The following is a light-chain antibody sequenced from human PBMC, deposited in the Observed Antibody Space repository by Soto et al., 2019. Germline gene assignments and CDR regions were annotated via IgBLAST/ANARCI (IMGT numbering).Light chain of an antibody. V-gene: IGLV2-14*01. CDR1: SSYLGGYNY. Sequence: QSVLTQPASVSGSPGQSITISCTGTSSYLGGYNYVSWYQQHPGKAPKLMIYDVSNRPSGVSNRSSGYKSGNTASLTISGLQAEDDADYSCSSYTSSSPSAVFGGGTKHTVL. CDR2: DVS. J-gene: IGLJ2*01. CDR3: SSYTSSSPSAV.